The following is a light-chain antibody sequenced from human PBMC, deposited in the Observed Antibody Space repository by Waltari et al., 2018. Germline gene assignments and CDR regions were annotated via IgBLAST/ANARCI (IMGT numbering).Light chain of an antibody. Sequence: DIVMTQSPGSLVVSLGERATINCKSGKDILYNSNNKNYLAWYQHKPGQSPKLLFYWASTRASGVPDRFSGSGSGTDFTLTISRVQAEDVAIYYCQQYYKTPSFGGGTKVE. J-gene: IGKJ4*01. V-gene: IGKV4-1*01. CDR2: WAS. CDR1: KDILYNSNNKNY. CDR3: QQYYKTPS.